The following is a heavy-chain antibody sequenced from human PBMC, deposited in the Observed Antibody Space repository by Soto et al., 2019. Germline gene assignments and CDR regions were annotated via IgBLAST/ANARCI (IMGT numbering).Heavy chain of an antibody. J-gene: IGHJ4*02. Sequence: PSETLSLTSTVSGGSISSSSYYWGWIRQPPGKGLEWIGSIYYSGSTYYNPSLKSRVTISVDTSKNHFSLRLSSVTAADTAVYYCAGQSLGTTRDFDYWGQGTLVTVSS. CDR3: AGQSLGTTRDFDY. CDR2: IYYSGST. D-gene: IGHD1-26*01. CDR1: GGSISSSSYY. V-gene: IGHV4-39*01.